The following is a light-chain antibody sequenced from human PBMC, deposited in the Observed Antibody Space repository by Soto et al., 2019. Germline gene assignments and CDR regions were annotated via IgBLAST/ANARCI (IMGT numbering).Light chain of an antibody. CDR1: QSVRSSY. J-gene: IGKJ2*01. Sequence: EIVLTQSPGTLSLSPGERATLSCRASQSVRSSYLAWYQQKPGQAPRLLIYGASSRATGIPDRFSGSGSGTAFTLTIISLVPKDSAVYYCQQYRSSHPRSDTFGQGTKLEIK. CDR2: GAS. V-gene: IGKV3-20*01. CDR3: QQYRSSHPRSDT.